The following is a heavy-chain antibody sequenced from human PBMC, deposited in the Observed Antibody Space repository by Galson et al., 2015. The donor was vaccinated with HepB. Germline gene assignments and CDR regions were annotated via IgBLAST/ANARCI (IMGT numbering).Heavy chain of an antibody. D-gene: IGHD1-1*01. CDR2: INPNSGGT. CDR1: GYTFAGYY. Sequence: SVKVSCKASGYTFAGYYIHWVRQAPGQGLEWMGRINPNSGGTNYVQKFQGRVIMTRDTSISTAYMELRRLRYDDTAVYYCARQRRLENFSIWGQGTLVTVSS. J-gene: IGHJ3*02. CDR3: ARQRRLENFSI. V-gene: IGHV1-2*06.